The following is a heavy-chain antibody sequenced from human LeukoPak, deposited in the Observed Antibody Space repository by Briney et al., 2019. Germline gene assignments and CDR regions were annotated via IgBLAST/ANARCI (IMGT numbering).Heavy chain of an antibody. V-gene: IGHV3-23*01. CDR1: GFTFSSYS. CDR2: ISGSGGST. J-gene: IGHJ4*02. Sequence: GGSLRLSCAASGFTFSSYSMTWARQAPGKGLEWVSAISGSGGSTYYADSVKGRFTISRDNSKNTLYLQMNSLRAEDTAVYYCAKEGLQLWLPDYWGQGTLVTVPS. D-gene: IGHD5-18*01. CDR3: AKEGLQLWLPDY.